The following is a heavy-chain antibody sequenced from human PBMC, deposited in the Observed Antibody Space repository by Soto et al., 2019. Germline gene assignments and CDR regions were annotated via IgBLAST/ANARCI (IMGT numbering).Heavy chain of an antibody. CDR2: LYPGDSDT. V-gene: IGHV5-51*01. CDR3: ARLLGYSSDYYYGIDV. Sequence: PGESLKISCQGSGYHFAYQWIGWVRQMPGKGLEWMGILYPGDSDTRYRPSFQGQVTFSADKSISTAYLQWSSLKASDTAIYYCARLLGYSSDYYYGIDVWGQGTAVTVSS. CDR1: GYHFAYQW. J-gene: IGHJ6*02. D-gene: IGHD5-18*01.